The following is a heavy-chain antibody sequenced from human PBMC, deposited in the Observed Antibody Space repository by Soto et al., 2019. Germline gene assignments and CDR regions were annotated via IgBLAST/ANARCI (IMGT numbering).Heavy chain of an antibody. D-gene: IGHD6-13*01. Sequence: ASVKVSCKASGYTFSFYAVHWVRQAPGQSLEWMGWINAGNGNIKYSQKFQGRVTIIRDTSASTAYLELSSLRSEDTAVYYCAGAPYGSSWYASDTYYYGMDVWGQGTTVTVSS. CDR2: INAGNGNI. CDR1: GYTFSFYA. V-gene: IGHV1-3*01. J-gene: IGHJ6*02. CDR3: AGAPYGSSWYASDTYYYGMDV.